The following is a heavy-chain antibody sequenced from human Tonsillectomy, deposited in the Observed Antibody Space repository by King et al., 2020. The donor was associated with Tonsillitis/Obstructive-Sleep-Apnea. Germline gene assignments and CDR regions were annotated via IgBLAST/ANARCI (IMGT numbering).Heavy chain of an antibody. D-gene: IGHD5-18*01. CDR2: IYPGDSDT. V-gene: IGHV5-51*01. Sequence: VQLVESGAEVKKPGESLKISCKGSGYSFTSYWIGWVRQMPGKGLEWMGIIYPGDSDTRYSASFQGQVTMSADKSISTAYLQWSSLKASDTAVYYCARRGSNYRPTGYYYYMDVWGKGTTVTVSS. CDR3: ARRGSNYRPTGYYYYMDV. CDR1: GYSFTSYW. J-gene: IGHJ6*03.